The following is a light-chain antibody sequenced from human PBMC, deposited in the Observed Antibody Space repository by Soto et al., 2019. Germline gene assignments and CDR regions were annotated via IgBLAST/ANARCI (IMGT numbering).Light chain of an antibody. CDR2: GAS. V-gene: IGKV3-20*01. CDR3: QQYGSSRT. Sequence: IVLTHSPDTLSLSPVERATLSFMASQTISSGSLAWYQQKPGQPPRLLIYGASSRAAGIPDRFSGSGSGTDFSLTISRLEPEDFAVYYCQQYGSSRTFGQGTKVDIK. J-gene: IGKJ1*01. CDR1: QTISSGS.